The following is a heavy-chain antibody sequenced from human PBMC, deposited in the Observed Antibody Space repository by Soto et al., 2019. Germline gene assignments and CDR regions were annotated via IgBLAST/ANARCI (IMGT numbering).Heavy chain of an antibody. CDR2: VYSGGDT. D-gene: IGHD6-19*01. V-gene: IGHV3-53*01. J-gene: IGHJ4*02. Sequence: GGSLRLSCAASGFSVTSNYMRWVRQAPGKGLEWVSVVYSGGDTYYADSVKGRFTISRDNSKNTLYLQMNNLRAEDTAVYYCARRYSSGWYFDYWGQGTLVTVSS. CDR3: ARRYSSGWYFDY. CDR1: GFSVTSNY.